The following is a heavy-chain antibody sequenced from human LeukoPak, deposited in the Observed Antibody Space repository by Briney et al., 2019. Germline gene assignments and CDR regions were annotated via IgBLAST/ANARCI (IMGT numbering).Heavy chain of an antibody. Sequence: SETLSLTCTVSGYSISSGYYWGWIRQPPGKGLEWIGSIYHSGSTYYNPSLKSRVTISVDTSKNQFSLKLSSVTAADTAVYYCARQMVPDYWGQGTLVTVSS. CDR3: ARQMVPDY. CDR1: GYSISSGYY. CDR2: IYHSGST. V-gene: IGHV4-38-2*02. D-gene: IGHD2-8*01. J-gene: IGHJ4*02.